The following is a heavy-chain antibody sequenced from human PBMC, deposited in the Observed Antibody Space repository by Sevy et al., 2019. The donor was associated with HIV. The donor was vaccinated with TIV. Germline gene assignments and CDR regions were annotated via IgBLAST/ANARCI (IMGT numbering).Heavy chain of an antibody. CDR3: AIYESNNPRVMNK. J-gene: IGHJ4*02. D-gene: IGHD2-21*01. Sequence: SETLSLTCTVSGGSISSYFWSWIRQPPGKGLEWVGNIYFTGTTHYHPSLKSGVTMSLDTSKSQFSLKLSSVTAADTAVYYCAIYESNNPRVMNKWGQGTLVTVSS. CDR2: IYFTGTT. V-gene: IGHV4-59*01. CDR1: GGSISSYF.